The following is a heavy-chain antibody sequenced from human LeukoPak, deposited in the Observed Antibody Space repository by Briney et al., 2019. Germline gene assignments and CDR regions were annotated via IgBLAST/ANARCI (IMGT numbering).Heavy chain of an antibody. D-gene: IGHD6-6*01. J-gene: IGHJ4*02. CDR3: ARGGYSSSVLLYY. Sequence: GGSLRLSCAASGFTFSSYGMHWVRQAPGKGLEWVAVISYDGSNKYYADSVKGRFTISRDNSKNTLYLQMNSLRAEDTAVYYCARGGYSSSVLLYYWGQGTLVTVSS. V-gene: IGHV3-33*05. CDR1: GFTFSSYG. CDR2: ISYDGSNK.